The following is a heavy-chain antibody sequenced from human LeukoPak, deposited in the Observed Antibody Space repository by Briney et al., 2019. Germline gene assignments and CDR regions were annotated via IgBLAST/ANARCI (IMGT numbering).Heavy chain of an antibody. CDR2: ITWDGGST. CDR1: GFSFSSYN. V-gene: IGHV3-43D*03. CDR3: AKDIHIGHGSGWPES. D-gene: IGHD6-19*01. Sequence: PGGSLRLSCAASGFSFSSYNMNWVRQVPGKGLEWVSHITWDGGSTYYAGSVKGRFTISRDNSKNSLYLQMNGLGAEDTALYYCAKDIHIGHGSGWPESWGQGTLVTVSS. J-gene: IGHJ5*02.